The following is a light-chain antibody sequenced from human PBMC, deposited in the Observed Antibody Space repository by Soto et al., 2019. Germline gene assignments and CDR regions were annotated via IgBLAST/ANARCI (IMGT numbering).Light chain of an antibody. CDR1: QSVSSN. CDR2: GAS. Sequence: DIVMTQSPATLSVSPGERATLSCRASQSVSSNLAWYQQKPGQAPRLLIYGASTRATGIPARFSGSGSGTEFTLTISSLQSEDFAVYYCQQYNNWPLRAFGQGTKVEIK. V-gene: IGKV3-15*01. CDR3: QQYNNWPLRA. J-gene: IGKJ1*01.